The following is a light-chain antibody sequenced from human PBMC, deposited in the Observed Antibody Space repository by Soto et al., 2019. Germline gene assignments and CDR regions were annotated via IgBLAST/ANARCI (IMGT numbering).Light chain of an antibody. CDR1: QSVSSD. CDR2: GAS. CDR3: QQYNNWPRT. Sequence: EIVMTQSPATLSVSPGERATLSCRANQSVSSDLAWYHQKPGQAPRLLIYGASTRATGIPARFSGSGSGTEFTLTIKSMTSQDFAVYYCQQYNNWPRTFGQGTKVDIK. J-gene: IGKJ1*01. V-gene: IGKV3-15*01.